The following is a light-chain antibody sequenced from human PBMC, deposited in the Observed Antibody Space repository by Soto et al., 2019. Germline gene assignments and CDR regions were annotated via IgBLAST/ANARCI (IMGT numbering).Light chain of an antibody. Sequence: DIQMTQSPSSLSASVGDRVTITCRASQSISSYVNWYQQKPGKAPKLLIYSASSLQGGVPSRFSGSASGTDFTLTISSLQPEDFATYYCQQSYSTPWTFGQGTKVENK. CDR3: QQSYSTPWT. J-gene: IGKJ1*01. CDR1: QSISSY. V-gene: IGKV1-39*01. CDR2: SAS.